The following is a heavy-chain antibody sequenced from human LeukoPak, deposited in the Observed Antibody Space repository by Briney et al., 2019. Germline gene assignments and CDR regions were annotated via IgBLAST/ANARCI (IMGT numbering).Heavy chain of an antibody. V-gene: IGHV1-2*02. CDR3: ARPPYSTGWYDY. D-gene: IGHD6-19*01. CDR1: GYTFSGCY. J-gene: IGHJ4*02. Sequence: ASVKVSCKASGYTFSGCYIHWVRQAPGQGLEWMGWINPNSGGTNYAQKFQGRVTMTRDTSISTTYMELSRLRSDDTAVYYCARPPYSTGWYDYWGQGTLVTVSS. CDR2: INPNSGGT.